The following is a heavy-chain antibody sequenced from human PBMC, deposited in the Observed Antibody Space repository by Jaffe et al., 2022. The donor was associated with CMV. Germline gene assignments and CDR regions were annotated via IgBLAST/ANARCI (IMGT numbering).Heavy chain of an antibody. V-gene: IGHV3-7*03. D-gene: IGHD3-10*01. CDR1: GFTINNYW. J-gene: IGHJ6*03. Sequence: EVQLVESGGGLVQPGGSLRLSCAASGFTINNYWMNWVRQAPGKGLEWVANIKEDGREKYYVDSVKGRFTVSRDNAKNSLYLQLNSLRAEDTAIYYCARYLQRGGYYYYYYMDVWGKGTTVTVSS. CDR3: ARYLQRGGYYYYYYMDV. CDR2: IKEDGREK.